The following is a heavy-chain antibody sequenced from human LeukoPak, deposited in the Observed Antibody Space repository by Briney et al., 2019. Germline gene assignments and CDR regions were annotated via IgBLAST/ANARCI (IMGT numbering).Heavy chain of an antibody. D-gene: IGHD2-21*01. V-gene: IGHV3-21*01. Sequence: GGSLRLSCAASGFTFSSYTMKRVRQAPGKGLEWVSSISGTSSYTYYGDSVQGRFTVSRDNAKNSLYLQMNSLKAEDTVVYYCARGGGYCGGDCYGIDYWGQGALVTVSS. CDR3: ARGGGYCGGDCYGIDY. J-gene: IGHJ4*02. CDR2: ISGTSSYT. CDR1: GFTFSSYT.